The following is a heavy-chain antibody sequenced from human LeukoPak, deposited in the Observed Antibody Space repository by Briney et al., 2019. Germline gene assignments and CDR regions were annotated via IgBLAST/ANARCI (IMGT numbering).Heavy chain of an antibody. D-gene: IGHD3-10*01. J-gene: IGHJ4*02. CDR1: GFTFSSYG. CDR2: IRYDGSNK. CDR3: AKDRVGSLLTRITMVRGVLYYFDY. Sequence: GGSLRLSCAASGFTFSSYGMHWVRQAPGKGLEWVAFIRYDGSNKYYADSVKGRFTISRDNSKNTLYLQMNSLRAEDTAVYYCAKDRVGSLLTRITMVRGVLYYFDYWGQGTLVTVSS. V-gene: IGHV3-30*02.